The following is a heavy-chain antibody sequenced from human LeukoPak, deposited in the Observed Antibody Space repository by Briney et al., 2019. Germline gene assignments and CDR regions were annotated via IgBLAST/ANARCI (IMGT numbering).Heavy chain of an antibody. V-gene: IGHV1-69*13. D-gene: IGHD2-2*02. J-gene: IGHJ6*03. Sequence: GASVKVSCKASGGTFSSYAISWVRQAPGQGLEWMGGIIPIFGTANYAQKFQGRVTITADESTSTAYMELSSLRSEDTAVYYCARDRGYCSSTSCYTYSDYYYYMDVWGKGTTVTVSS. CDR1: GGTFSSYA. CDR3: ARDRGYCSSTSCYTYSDYYYYMDV. CDR2: IIPIFGTA.